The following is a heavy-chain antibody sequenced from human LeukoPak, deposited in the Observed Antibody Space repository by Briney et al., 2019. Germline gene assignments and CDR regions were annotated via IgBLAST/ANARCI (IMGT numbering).Heavy chain of an antibody. J-gene: IGHJ5*02. V-gene: IGHV4-61*02. Sequence: SETLSLTCTVSGGSMSSGSYYWSWIRQPAGKGLEWIGRIYNNESAKYNPSLKSRVSISVDTSKNQFSLKLSSVTAADTAVYYCARDLYGYCWIDPWGQGTLVTVSS. D-gene: IGHD5-18*01. CDR3: ARDLYGYCWIDP. CDR1: GGSMSSGSYY. CDR2: IYNNESA.